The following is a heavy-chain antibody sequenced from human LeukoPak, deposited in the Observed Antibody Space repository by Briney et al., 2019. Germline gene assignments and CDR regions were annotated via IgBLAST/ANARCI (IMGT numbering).Heavy chain of an antibody. V-gene: IGHV3-15*01. J-gene: IGHJ4*02. CDR1: RFTFSNAW. CDR3: TTELRTAIYFDS. CDR2: IKRKTDGGTT. D-gene: IGHD2-21*02. Sequence: GGSIRLSCVASRFTFSNAWMTWVRQAQGKGREWVGRIKRKTDGGTTDYAAPVKRRFTFSRDDSQNTLYLQMDSLKTDDTAVYCCTTELRTAIYFDSWGQGTLVTVSS.